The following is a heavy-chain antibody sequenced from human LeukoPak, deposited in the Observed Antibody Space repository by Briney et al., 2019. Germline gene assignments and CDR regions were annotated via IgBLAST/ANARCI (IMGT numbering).Heavy chain of an antibody. J-gene: IGHJ4*02. Sequence: GGSLRLSCAASGFTFSSYAMSWVRQAPGKGLEWVSAISGSGGSTYYADSVKGRFTISRDNAKNSLYLQMNSLRAEDTAVYYCARWESTRSPVYYYIDYWGQGTLVTVSS. V-gene: IGHV3-23*01. D-gene: IGHD3-10*01. CDR2: ISGSGGST. CDR1: GFTFSSYA. CDR3: ARWESTRSPVYYYIDY.